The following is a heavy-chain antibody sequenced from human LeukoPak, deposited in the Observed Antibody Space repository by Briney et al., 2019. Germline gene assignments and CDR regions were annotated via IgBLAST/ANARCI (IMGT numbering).Heavy chain of an antibody. CDR1: GLGFINFW. D-gene: IGHD3-9*01. Sequence: GGSLRLSCAASGLGFINFWMSCVRHAPGKGPEWVANIKEDGSLKNYVDSVEGRFTVTRDNDKNTLYMQMKSLRAEDTAVYYCARGYYDISVDAPTIDYWGRGTLVTVSS. CDR2: IKEDGSLK. V-gene: IGHV3-7*01. J-gene: IGHJ4*02. CDR3: ARGYYDISVDAPTIDY.